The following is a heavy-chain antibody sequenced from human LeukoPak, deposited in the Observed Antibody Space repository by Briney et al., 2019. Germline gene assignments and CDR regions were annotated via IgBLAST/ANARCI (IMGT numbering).Heavy chain of an antibody. D-gene: IGHD1-1*01. J-gene: IGHJ4*02. CDR3: AREMRPATMTLVAY. Sequence: ASVQVSRKASGYIFTGYWIHWVRQAPGQGLEWMGFINPNSGNTNYAQKFQGRVTMTRDTSINTAYMELNGLTGDDTAVYYCAREMRPATMTLVAYWGQG. CDR1: GYIFTGYW. V-gene: IGHV1-2*02. CDR2: INPNSGNT.